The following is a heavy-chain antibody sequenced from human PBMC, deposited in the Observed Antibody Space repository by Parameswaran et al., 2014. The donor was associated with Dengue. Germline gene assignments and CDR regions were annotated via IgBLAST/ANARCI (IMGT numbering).Heavy chain of an antibody. CDR2: IYYSGST. D-gene: IGHD3-10*01. J-gene: IGHJ5*02. V-gene: IGHV4-59*01. Sequence: VRQAPGKGLEWIGYIYYSGSTNYNPSLKSRVTISVDTSKNQFSLKLSSVTAADTAVYYCARDFRGEGWFDPWGQRTLVTVSS. CDR3: ARDFRGEGWFDP.